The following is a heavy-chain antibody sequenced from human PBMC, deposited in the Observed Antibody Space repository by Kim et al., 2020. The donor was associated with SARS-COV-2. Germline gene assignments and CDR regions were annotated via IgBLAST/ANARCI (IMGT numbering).Heavy chain of an antibody. CDR3: ARFVASGNDAFDI. Sequence: GGSLRLSCAASGFTFSSYAMHWVRQAPGKGLEWVAVISYDGSNKYYADSVKGRFTISRDNSKNTLYLQMNSLRAEDTAVYYCARFVASGNDAFDIWGQGTMVTVSS. CDR2: ISYDGSNK. J-gene: IGHJ3*02. D-gene: IGHD2-15*01. V-gene: IGHV3-30*04. CDR1: GFTFSSYA.